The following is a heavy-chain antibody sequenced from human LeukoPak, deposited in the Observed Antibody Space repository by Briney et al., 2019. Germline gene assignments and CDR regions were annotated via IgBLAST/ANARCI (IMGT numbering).Heavy chain of an antibody. Sequence: PGGSLRLSCAASGFTVSTNYMSWVRQAPGKGLEWVSVIYSGGSTYYADSVKGRFTISRDNSKNTLYLQMNSLRAEDTAVYYCAKDGGSGWYAFPFDYWGQGTLVTVSS. CDR3: AKDGGSGWYAFPFDY. CDR2: IYSGGST. J-gene: IGHJ4*02. D-gene: IGHD6-19*01. CDR1: GFTVSTNY. V-gene: IGHV3-53*01.